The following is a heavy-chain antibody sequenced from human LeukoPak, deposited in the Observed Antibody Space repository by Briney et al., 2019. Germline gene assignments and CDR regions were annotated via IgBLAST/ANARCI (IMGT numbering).Heavy chain of an antibody. Sequence: SETLSLTCAVYGASFSGYYWSWIRQPPGKGLEWIGEINHSGSTNYNPSLKSRVTISVDTSKNQFSLKLSSVTAADTAVYYCARPSYGSGSYSYWGQGTLVTVSS. CDR3: ARPSYGSGSYSY. V-gene: IGHV4-34*01. J-gene: IGHJ4*02. D-gene: IGHD3-10*01. CDR1: GASFSGYY. CDR2: INHSGST.